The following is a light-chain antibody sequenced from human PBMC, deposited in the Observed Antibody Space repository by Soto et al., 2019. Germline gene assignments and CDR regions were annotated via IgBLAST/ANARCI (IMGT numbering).Light chain of an antibody. V-gene: IGKV3-15*01. CDR1: QSVSSN. J-gene: IGKJ1*01. CDR3: QRYKSFPA. CDR2: DAS. Sequence: EIVMTQSPATLSVSPGERATLSCGASQSVSSNLAWYQQKPGQAPRLLIYDASTRATGIPARISGSGSGTEFTLTIGGRQVEDVAVYFRQRYKSFPAYGQGTKVDIK.